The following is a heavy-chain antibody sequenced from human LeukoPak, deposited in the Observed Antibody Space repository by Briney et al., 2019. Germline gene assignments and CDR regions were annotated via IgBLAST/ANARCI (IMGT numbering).Heavy chain of an antibody. CDR1: GYTFTSNY. CDR2: IYPRDGST. Sequence: ASVKVSCKASGYTFTSNYIHWVRQAPGQGLEWMGMIYPRDGSTSYAQKFQGRVTITADESTSTAYMELRSLRSEDTAVYYCARNPGGDCYYCYYYWGQGTLVTVSS. J-gene: IGHJ4*02. CDR3: ARNPGGDCYYCYYY. V-gene: IGHV1-46*01. D-gene: IGHD2-21*02.